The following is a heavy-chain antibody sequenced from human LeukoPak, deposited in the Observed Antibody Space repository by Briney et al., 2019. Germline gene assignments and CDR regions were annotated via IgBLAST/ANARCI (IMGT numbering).Heavy chain of an antibody. Sequence: SETLSLTCTVSGGSISSYYWSWIRQPAGKGLEWIGRIYTSGSTNYNPSLKSRVTMSVDTSKNQFSLKLSSVTAADTAVYYCASRIAARPDDHYYYYGMDVWGQGTTVTVSS. CDR3: ASRIAARPDDHYYYYGMDV. J-gene: IGHJ6*02. CDR2: IYTSGST. V-gene: IGHV4-4*07. D-gene: IGHD6-6*01. CDR1: GGSISSYY.